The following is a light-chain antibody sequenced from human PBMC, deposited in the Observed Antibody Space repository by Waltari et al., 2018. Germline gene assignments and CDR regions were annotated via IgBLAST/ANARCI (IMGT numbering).Light chain of an antibody. CDR1: HSVDDY. Sequence: VLTQSPATLSLSPGERATLSCRASHSVDDYMAWYQQKPGQSPRLLIYDASNRATGIPIRFSGSGFGTDFTLTISSLEPDDFAHYYCQQRRNWPPTFGQGTKVEIK. CDR3: QQRRNWPPT. CDR2: DAS. V-gene: IGKV3-11*01. J-gene: IGKJ1*01.